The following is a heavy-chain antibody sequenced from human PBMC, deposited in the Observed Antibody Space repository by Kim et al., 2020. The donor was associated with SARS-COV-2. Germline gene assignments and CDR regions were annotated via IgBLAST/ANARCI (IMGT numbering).Heavy chain of an antibody. CDR3: ARRQFTSGWYYFDY. Sequence: SADSVMGRFTITRDNAKNTLYLQRNSLRAKDTAVYYWARRQFTSGWYYFDYWGQGTLVTVSS. V-gene: IGHV3-74*01. D-gene: IGHD6-19*01. J-gene: IGHJ4*02.